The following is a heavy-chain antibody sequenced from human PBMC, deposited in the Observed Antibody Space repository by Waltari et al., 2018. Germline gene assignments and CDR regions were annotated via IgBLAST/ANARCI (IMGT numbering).Heavy chain of an antibody. Sequence: QVQLVQSGAEVKKPGSSVKVSCKASGGTFSSYAISWVRQAPGQGLEWMGGIIPIFGTANYAQKFQGRVTITTDESTSTAYMELSSLRSEDTAVYYCASQGVSIAAAGISYYYYGMDVWGQGTTVTVSS. CDR2: IIPIFGTA. CDR3: ASQGVSIAAAGISYYYYGMDV. CDR1: GGTFSSYA. V-gene: IGHV1-69*05. D-gene: IGHD6-13*01. J-gene: IGHJ6*02.